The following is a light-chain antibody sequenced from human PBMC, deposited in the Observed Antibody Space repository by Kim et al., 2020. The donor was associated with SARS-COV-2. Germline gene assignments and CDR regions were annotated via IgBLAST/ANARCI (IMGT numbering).Light chain of an antibody. J-gene: IGLJ2*01. CDR3: NSRDSSGNHRVV. V-gene: IGLV3-19*01. Sequence: LRQTVSTTGQGEGVRSDNASWYQQRPGQAPVLVIYGKNNRPSGIPDRFSGSSSGNTASLTISGAQAEDEGDYYCNSRDSSGNHRVVFGGGTQLTVL. CDR1: GVRSDN. CDR2: GKN.